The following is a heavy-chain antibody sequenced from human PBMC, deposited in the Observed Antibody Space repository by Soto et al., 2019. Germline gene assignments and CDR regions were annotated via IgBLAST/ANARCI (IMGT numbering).Heavy chain of an antibody. Sequence: PSQTLSLTCAISGDSVSSNSAAWNWIRQSPSRGLEWLGRTYYRSKWYNDYAVSVKSRITINPDTSKNQFSLQLNSVTPEDTALYYCARDYDFWSGYYTAHAFDIWGQGTMVTVSS. CDR1: GDSVSSNSAA. J-gene: IGHJ3*02. V-gene: IGHV6-1*01. D-gene: IGHD3-3*01. CDR2: TYYRSKWYN. CDR3: ARDYDFWSGYYTAHAFDI.